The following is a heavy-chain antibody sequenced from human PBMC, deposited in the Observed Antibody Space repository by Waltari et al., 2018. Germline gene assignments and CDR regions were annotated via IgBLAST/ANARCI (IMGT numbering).Heavy chain of an antibody. V-gene: IGHV1-2*06. CDR1: GYTFTGYY. CDR3: ARGNVLEWLSHPFDY. Sequence: QVQLVQSGAEVKKPGASVKVSCKASGYTFTGYYMHWVRQAPGQGLEWMGRINPNSGGTNYAQKFQGRVTMTRDTSISTAYMELSRLRSDDTAVYYCARGNVLEWLSHPFDYWGQGTLVTVSS. J-gene: IGHJ4*02. CDR2: INPNSGGT. D-gene: IGHD3-3*01.